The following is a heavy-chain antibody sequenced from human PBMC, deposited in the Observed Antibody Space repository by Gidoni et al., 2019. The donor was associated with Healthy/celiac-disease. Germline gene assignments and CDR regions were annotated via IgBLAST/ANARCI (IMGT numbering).Heavy chain of an antibody. CDR1: GFTVSSNS. D-gene: IGHD3-9*01. J-gene: IGHJ4*02. V-gene: IGHV3-53*04. Sequence: EVQLVESGGGLVQPGGSLRLSCAASGFTVSSNSMSWVRQAPGKGLEWVSVIYSGGSTYYADSVKGRFTISRHNSKNTLYLQMNSLRAEDTAVYYCARQYYDILTGFNSYFDYWGQGTLVTVSS. CDR3: ARQYYDILTGFNSYFDY. CDR2: IYSGGST.